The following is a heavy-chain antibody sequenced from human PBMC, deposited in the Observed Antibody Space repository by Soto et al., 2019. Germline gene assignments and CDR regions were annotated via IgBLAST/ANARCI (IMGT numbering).Heavy chain of an antibody. CDR3: ASGSNYPSTGSDFET. V-gene: IGHV1-69*01. J-gene: IGHJ5*02. D-gene: IGHD6-19*01. CDR1: GGVFSNYA. Sequence: QVQLVQSGAEVKQPGSSVKVSCKASGGVFSNYALTWVRQAPGQGPEWVGGLVPVFGTPNYAPKFQGRVTVTADEATRTGSLELSTLTSADTALYYCASGSNYPSTGSDFETWGQGTVVIVYS. CDR2: LVPVFGTP.